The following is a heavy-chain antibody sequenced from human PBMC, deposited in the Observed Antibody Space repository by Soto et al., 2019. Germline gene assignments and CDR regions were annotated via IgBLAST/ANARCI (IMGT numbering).Heavy chain of an antibody. V-gene: IGHV1-24*01. CDR1: GYTITELS. CDR2: FDPEDGET. Sequence: ASVKVSCKVSGYTITELSMHWVRQAPGKGLEWMRGFDPEDGETIYAQKFQGRVTMTEDTSTDTAYMELSSLRSEDTAVYYCATVPRAGYCSSTSCYWFDPWGQGTLVTVSS. J-gene: IGHJ5*02. CDR3: ATVPRAGYCSSTSCYWFDP. D-gene: IGHD2-2*03.